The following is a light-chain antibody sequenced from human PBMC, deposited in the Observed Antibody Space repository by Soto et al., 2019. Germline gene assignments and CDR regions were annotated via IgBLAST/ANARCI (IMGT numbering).Light chain of an antibody. Sequence: EIGLTQSPGTLSLSPGERATLSCRASQSVSNNYLAWYQQKPGQAPRLLIYEASSRATGIPDRFSGSASGTDFTLPISRLEPEDFAVYYCQQYGSSPTFGQGISLEIK. CDR3: QQYGSSPT. V-gene: IGKV3-20*01. CDR2: EAS. J-gene: IGKJ2*01. CDR1: QSVSNNY.